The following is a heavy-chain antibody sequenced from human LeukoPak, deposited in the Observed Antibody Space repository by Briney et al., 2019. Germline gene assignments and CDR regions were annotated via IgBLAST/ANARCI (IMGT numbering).Heavy chain of an antibody. Sequence: GRSLRLSCAASGFTFSSYGMHWVRQAPGKGLEWVAVISYDGSNKYYADSVKGRFTISRDNSKNTLYLQMNSLRAEDTAVYYCARTVGADDAFDIWGQGTMVTVSS. J-gene: IGHJ3*02. CDR3: ARTVGADDAFDI. CDR2: ISYDGSNK. V-gene: IGHV3-30*03. CDR1: GFTFSSYG. D-gene: IGHD1-26*01.